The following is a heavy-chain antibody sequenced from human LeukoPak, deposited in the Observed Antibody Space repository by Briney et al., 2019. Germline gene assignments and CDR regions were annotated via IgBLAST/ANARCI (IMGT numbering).Heavy chain of an antibody. CDR3: ARGHGERGYDFWSATVY. D-gene: IGHD3-3*01. CDR2: ISGSGGST. V-gene: IGHV3-23*01. J-gene: IGHJ4*02. CDR1: GFTFSSYA. Sequence: GGSLRLSCAASGFTFSSYAMSWVRQAPGKGLEWVSAISGSGGSTYYADSVKGRFTISRDNSKNTLYLQMNSLRAEDTAVYYCARGHGERGYDFWSATVYWGQGTLVTVSS.